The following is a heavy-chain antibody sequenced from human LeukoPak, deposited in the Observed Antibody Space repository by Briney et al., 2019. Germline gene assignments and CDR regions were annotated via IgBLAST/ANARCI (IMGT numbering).Heavy chain of an antibody. CDR1: GFTFSSYW. CDR3: ARGDSSGYYFFDY. Sequence: GGSLRLSCAASGFTFSSYWMSWVRQAPGKGLEWVANIKQDGSEKYYVGSVKGRFAISRDNAKNSLYLQMNSLRAEDTAVYYCARGDSSGYYFFDYWGQGTLVTVSS. V-gene: IGHV3-7*04. D-gene: IGHD3-22*01. CDR2: IKQDGSEK. J-gene: IGHJ4*02.